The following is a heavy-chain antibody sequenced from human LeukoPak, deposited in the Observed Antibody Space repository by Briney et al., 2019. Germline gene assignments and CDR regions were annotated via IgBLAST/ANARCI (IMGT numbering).Heavy chain of an antibody. Sequence: KPSETLSLTCAVYGGSFSGYYWSWIRQPPGKGLEWIGEINHSGSTNYSPSLKSRVTISVDTSKNQFSLKLSSVTAADTAVYYCARGGAYYYGSGSYPRSSYYYYGMDVWGKGTTVTVSS. CDR3: ARGGAYYYGSGSYPRSSYYYYGMDV. D-gene: IGHD3-10*01. V-gene: IGHV4-34*01. CDR1: GGSFSGYY. CDR2: INHSGST. J-gene: IGHJ6*04.